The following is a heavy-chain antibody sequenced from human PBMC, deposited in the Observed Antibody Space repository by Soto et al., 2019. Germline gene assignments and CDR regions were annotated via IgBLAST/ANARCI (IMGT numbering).Heavy chain of an antibody. CDR3: ARAGDYSFYYMEV. J-gene: IGHJ6*03. Sequence: QVTLKESGPVLVKPTETLTLTCTVSGFSLTNATMGVSWIRQPPGKALEWLTHIFSTDEISYNTSLKSRVTISQDTSKSQVVLTMTNMDPVDTATYYCARAGDYSFYYMEVWGKGTTVIVSS. V-gene: IGHV2-26*01. CDR1: GFSLTNATMG. D-gene: IGHD7-27*01. CDR2: IFSTDEI.